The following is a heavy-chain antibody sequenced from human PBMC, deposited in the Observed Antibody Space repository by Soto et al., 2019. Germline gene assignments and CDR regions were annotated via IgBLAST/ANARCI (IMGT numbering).Heavy chain of an antibody. CDR2: ISGSGGST. Sequence: GGSLRLSCAASVFTFSSYAMSWVRQAPGKGLEWVSAISGSGGSTYYADSVKGRFTISRDNSKNTMFLQMNSLRAEDTAVYFCAKGDCSGGRCYRGFDYWGQGTLVTVSS. D-gene: IGHD2-15*01. CDR3: AKGDCSGGRCYRGFDY. V-gene: IGHV3-23*01. CDR1: VFTFSSYA. J-gene: IGHJ4*02.